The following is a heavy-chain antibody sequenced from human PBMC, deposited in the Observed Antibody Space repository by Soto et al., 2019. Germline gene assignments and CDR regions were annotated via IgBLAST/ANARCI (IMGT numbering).Heavy chain of an antibody. CDR1: GFTFRDYY. D-gene: IGHD6-13*01. J-gene: IGHJ4*01. CDR3: AKDIGPPGLFFDY. V-gene: IGHV3-11*01. CDR2: ISISGSSI. Sequence: GGSLRLSCAASGFTFRDYYMSWIRQAPGKGLEWISYISISGSSIYYADSVKGRFTISRDDAKNSLYLQMNSLRAEDTAVYYCAKDIGPPGLFFDYWGQGTLVTVSS.